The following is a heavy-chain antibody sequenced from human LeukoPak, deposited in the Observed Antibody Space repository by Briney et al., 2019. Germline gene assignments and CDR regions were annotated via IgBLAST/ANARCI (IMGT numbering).Heavy chain of an antibody. CDR1: GYSFTNYW. CDR2: IYPADSDT. CDR3: ARRIVGSHTEGFFDY. V-gene: IGHV5-51*01. J-gene: IGHJ4*02. Sequence: GESLKISCKGSGYSFTNYWIGWVRQMPGKGLEWMGIIYPADSDTRYSPSFQDQVTISADKSISTAYLQWSSLKASDTAMYYCARRIVGSHTEGFFDYWGQGTLVTVSS. D-gene: IGHD1-26*01.